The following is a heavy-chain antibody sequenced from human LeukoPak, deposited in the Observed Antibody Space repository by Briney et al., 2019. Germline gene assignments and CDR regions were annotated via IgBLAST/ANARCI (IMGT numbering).Heavy chain of an antibody. V-gene: IGHV1-24*01. CDR2: FDPEDGET. D-gene: IGHD1-26*01. CDR1: GYTLTDLS. J-gene: IGHJ4*02. Sequence: GASAKVSCKVSGYTLTDLSMHWVRQAPGKGLKWLGGFDPEDGETIYAQKFQGRVTMTEDTSTDTAYMELSSLRSEDTAVCYCATGRPWDLLNYWGQGTLVTVSS. CDR3: ATGRPWDLLNY.